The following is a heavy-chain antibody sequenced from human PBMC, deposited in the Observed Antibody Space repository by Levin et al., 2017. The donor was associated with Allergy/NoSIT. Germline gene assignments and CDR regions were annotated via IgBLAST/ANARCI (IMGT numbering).Heavy chain of an antibody. CDR2: IYSGGST. CDR3: ARGLFRYASRVAATQNEEVGFDY. V-gene: IGHV3-66*01. Sequence: GGSLRLSCAASGFTVSSNYMSWVRQAPGKGLEWVSVIYSGGSTYYADSVKGRFTISRDNSKNTLYLQMNSLRAEDTAVYYCARGLFRYASRVAATQNEEVGFDYWGQGTLVTVSS. CDR1: GFTVSSNY. D-gene: IGHD6-13*01. J-gene: IGHJ4*02.